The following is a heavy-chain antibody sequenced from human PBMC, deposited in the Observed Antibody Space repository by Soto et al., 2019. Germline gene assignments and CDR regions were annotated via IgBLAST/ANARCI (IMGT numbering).Heavy chain of an antibody. CDR3: FLDVDTALGPDFDD. CDR2: ISSSGSTI. CDR1: GFTFSSYE. V-gene: IGHV3-48*03. Sequence: PGRSLKLSCAASGFTFSSYEMNWVRQAPGKGLEWVSYISSSGSTIYYADSVKGRFTISRDNAKNSLYLQMNSLRAEDTAVYYWFLDVDTALGPDFDDCGQGTLVTVAS. D-gene: IGHD5-18*01. J-gene: IGHJ4*02.